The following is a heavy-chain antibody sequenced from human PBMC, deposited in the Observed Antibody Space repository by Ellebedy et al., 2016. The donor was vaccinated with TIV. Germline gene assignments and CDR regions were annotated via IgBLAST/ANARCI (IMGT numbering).Heavy chain of an antibody. CDR1: GGSFSGYY. CDR2: INHSGST. J-gene: IGHJ5*02. CDR3: ARGGLRFLEWSMFDP. V-gene: IGHV4-34*01. D-gene: IGHD3-3*01. Sequence: SETLSLTCAVYGGSFSGYYWSWIRQPPGKGLEWIGEINHSGSTNYIPSLKSRVTVSVDTSKNQFSLKLSSVTAADTAVYYCARGGLRFLEWSMFDPWGQGTLVTVSS.